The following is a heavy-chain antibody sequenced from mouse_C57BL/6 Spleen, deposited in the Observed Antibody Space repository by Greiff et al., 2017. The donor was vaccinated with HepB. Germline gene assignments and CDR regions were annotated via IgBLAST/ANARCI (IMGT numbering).Heavy chain of an antibody. CDR3: ASSLDSSN. J-gene: IGHJ3*01. CDR1: GYAFTNYL. D-gene: IGHD3-2*02. Sequence: VQLQHSGAELVRPGTSVKVSCKASGYAFTNYLIEWVKQRPGQGLEWIGVINPGSGGTNYNEKFKGKATLTADKSSSTAYMQLSSLTSEDSAVYFCASSLDSSNWAQGTLVTVSA. V-gene: IGHV1-54*01. CDR2: INPGSGGT.